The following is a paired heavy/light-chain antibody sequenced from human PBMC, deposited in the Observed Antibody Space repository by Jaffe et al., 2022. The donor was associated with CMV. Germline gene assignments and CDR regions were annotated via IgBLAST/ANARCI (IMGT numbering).Heavy chain of an antibody. CDR3: ARRGMNKSKGRWFDP. Sequence: QLQLQESGPGLVKPSETLSLTCNVSDGSISSSSYYWGWIRQPPGKGLEWIGSIYYSGSPSYNPSLKSRVTISVDTSKNQFSLKLSSVTAADTAVYYCARRGMNKSKGRWFDPWGQGTLVTVSS. CDR2: IYYSGSP. CDR1: DGSISSSSYY. D-gene: IGHD1-26*01. V-gene: IGHV4-39*01. J-gene: IGHJ5*02.
Light chain of an antibody. J-gene: IGLJ3*02. Sequence: QSVLTQPPSVSGAPGQRVTISCTGSSSNIGAGYDVHWYQQLPGTAPKLLIYGNSNRPSGVPDRFSGSKSGTSASLAITGLQAEDEADYYCQSYDSSLSGSGVFGGGTKLTVV. CDR2: GNS. CDR1: SSNIGAGYD. CDR3: QSYDSSLSGSGV. V-gene: IGLV1-40*01.